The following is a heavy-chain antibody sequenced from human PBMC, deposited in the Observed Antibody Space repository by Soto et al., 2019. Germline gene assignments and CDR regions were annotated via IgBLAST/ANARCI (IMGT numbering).Heavy chain of an antibody. D-gene: IGHD2-21*02. Sequence: QVQLVESGGGVVQPGRSLRLSCAASGFTFSSYAMHWVRQAPGKGLEWVAVISYDGSNKYYADSVKGRFTISRDNSKNTLYLQRNSLRAEDTVVYYCARGGGGDCYSRVLDYWGQGTLVTVSS. J-gene: IGHJ4*02. CDR1: GFTFSSYA. CDR2: ISYDGSNK. CDR3: ARGGGGDCYSRVLDY. V-gene: IGHV3-30-3*01.